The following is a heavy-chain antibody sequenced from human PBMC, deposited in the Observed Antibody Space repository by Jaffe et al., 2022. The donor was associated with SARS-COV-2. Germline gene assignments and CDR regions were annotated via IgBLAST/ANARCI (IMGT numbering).Heavy chain of an antibody. CDR1: GGSFSGYY. CDR2: INHSGST. J-gene: IGHJ4*02. D-gene: IGHD3-10*01. V-gene: IGHV4-34*01. Sequence: QVQLQQWGAGLLKPSETLSLTCAVYGGSFSGYYWSWIRQPPGKGLEWIGEINHSGSTNYNPSLKSRVTISVDTSKNQFSLKLSSVTAADTAVYYCARGYYGSGRPFPFDYWGQGTLVTVSS. CDR3: ARGYYGSGRPFPFDY.